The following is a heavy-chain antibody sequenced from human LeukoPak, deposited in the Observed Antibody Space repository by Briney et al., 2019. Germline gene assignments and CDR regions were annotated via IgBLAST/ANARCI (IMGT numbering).Heavy chain of an antibody. CDR1: GGSISSGSYY. J-gene: IGHJ4*02. D-gene: IGHD3-9*01. V-gene: IGHV4-61*02. Sequence: SQTLSLTCTVSGGSISSGSYYWSWIRQPAGKGLEWIGRIYTSGSTNYNPSLKSRVTISVDTSKNQFSLKLSSVTAADTAVYYCASGLRYFDWLPLDYWGQGTLVTVSS. CDR2: IYTSGST. CDR3: ASGLRYFDWLPLDY.